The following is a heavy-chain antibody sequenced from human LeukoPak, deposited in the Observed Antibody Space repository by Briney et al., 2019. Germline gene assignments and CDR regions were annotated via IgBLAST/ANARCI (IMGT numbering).Heavy chain of an antibody. D-gene: IGHD3-22*01. V-gene: IGHV3-11*04. J-gene: IGHJ3*02. CDR1: GFTFSDNY. Sequence: GGSPRLSCAASGFTFSDNYMSWIRKAPGKGLEWVSYISSSGSIYYSDSVKGRFTISRDNAKNSLYLQMNSLRAEDTAVYYCARDWRDSSGKFPNDAFDIWGQGTMVTVSS. CDR2: ISSSGSI. CDR3: ARDWRDSSGKFPNDAFDI.